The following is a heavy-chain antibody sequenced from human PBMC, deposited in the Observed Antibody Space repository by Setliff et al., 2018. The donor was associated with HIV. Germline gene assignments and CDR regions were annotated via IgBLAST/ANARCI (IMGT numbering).Heavy chain of an antibody. CDR2: IYTSGST. CDR1: GDSISTYY. V-gene: IGHV4-4*07. D-gene: IGHD3-10*01. Sequence: SETLSLTCIVSGDSISTYYWSWIRQPAGKELEWIGRIYTSGSTNYNPSLKSRVTISIDTSKNQFSLKLGSVTAADTAVYYCARFKGEVCWGQGTLVTVSS. CDR3: ARFKGEVC. J-gene: IGHJ4*02.